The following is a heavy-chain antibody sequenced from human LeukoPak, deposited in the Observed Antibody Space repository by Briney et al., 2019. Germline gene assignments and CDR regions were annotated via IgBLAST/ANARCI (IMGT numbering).Heavy chain of an antibody. J-gene: IGHJ4*02. Sequence: GGSLRLSCAASGFTFSSYAMHWVRQAPGKGLEWVAVISYDGSNKYYADSVKGRFTISRGNSKNTLYLQMNSLRAEDTAVYYCARDEPGPGYYFDYWGQGTLVTVSS. V-gene: IGHV3-30*04. CDR3: ARDEPGPGYYFDY. D-gene: IGHD1-14*01. CDR1: GFTFSSYA. CDR2: ISYDGSNK.